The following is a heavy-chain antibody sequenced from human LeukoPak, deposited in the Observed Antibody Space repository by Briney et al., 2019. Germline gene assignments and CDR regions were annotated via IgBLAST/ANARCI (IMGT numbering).Heavy chain of an antibody. CDR1: GFTFSSYA. CDR3: AKGRIVVVPAEADY. Sequence: HPGGSLRLSCAASGFTFSSYAMSWVRQAPGKGLEWVSAISGSGGSTYYADSVKGRFTISRDNSKNTLYLQMNSLRAEDTAVYYCAKGRIVVVPAEADYWGQGTLVTVSS. V-gene: IGHV3-23*01. D-gene: IGHD2-2*01. J-gene: IGHJ4*02. CDR2: ISGSGGST.